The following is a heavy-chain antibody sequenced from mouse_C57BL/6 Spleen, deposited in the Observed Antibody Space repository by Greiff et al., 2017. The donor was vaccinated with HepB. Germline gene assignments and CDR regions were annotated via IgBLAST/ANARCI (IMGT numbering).Heavy chain of an antibody. J-gene: IGHJ2*01. Sequence: QVQLQQSGAELVRPGASVTLSCKASGYTFTDYEMHWVKQTPVHGLEWIGAIDPETGGTAYNQKFKGKAILTADKSSSTAYMELRSLTSEDSAVSYCTRYYGSIYKEFDYCGQGTTLTVSS. CDR2: IDPETGGT. D-gene: IGHD1-1*01. CDR1: GYTFTDYE. V-gene: IGHV1-15*01. CDR3: TRYYGSIYKEFDY.